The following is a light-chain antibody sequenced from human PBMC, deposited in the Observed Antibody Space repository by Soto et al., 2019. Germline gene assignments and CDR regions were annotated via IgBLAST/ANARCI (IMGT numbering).Light chain of an antibody. Sequence: QSVLTQPASVSGSPGQSITISCTGTSSDVGSYNYVSWFQHHPGKAPKLIIYEVNKRPSGISDRFSGYKSGNTASLTISGLQAEDEADYYCCSYAGTPISYVFGTGTKVTVL. CDR3: CSYAGTPISYV. J-gene: IGLJ1*01. CDR1: SSDVGSYNY. V-gene: IGLV2-23*02. CDR2: EVN.